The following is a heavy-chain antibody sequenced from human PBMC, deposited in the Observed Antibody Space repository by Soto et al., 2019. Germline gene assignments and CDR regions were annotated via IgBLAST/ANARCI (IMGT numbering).Heavy chain of an antibody. D-gene: IGHD3-10*01. CDR3: TRDIGGKGAY. Sequence: EVQLVESGGGLVQPGGSPRLSCAASGFTFSSYWMHWVRQVPGKGLLWVSRIDEYGSTINYADSVKGRFTISRDNARNTLYLEMNRLRAEDTALYYCTRDIGGKGAYWGPGTLVTVSS. CDR2: IDEYGSTI. V-gene: IGHV3-74*01. J-gene: IGHJ4*02. CDR1: GFTFSSYW.